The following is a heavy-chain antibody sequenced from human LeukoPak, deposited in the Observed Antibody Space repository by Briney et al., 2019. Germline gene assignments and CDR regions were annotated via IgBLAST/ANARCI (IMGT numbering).Heavy chain of an antibody. CDR1: GGSISSSSYY. CDR2: IYYSGST. J-gene: IGHJ4*02. V-gene: IGHV4-39*07. Sequence: SETLSLTCTVSGGSISSSSYYWGWIRQPPGKGLEWIGSIYYSGSTYYNPSLKSRVTISVDTSKNQFSLTLSSVTAADTAVYYCARDYSNYIIDYWGQGTLVTVSS. D-gene: IGHD4-11*01. CDR3: ARDYSNYIIDY.